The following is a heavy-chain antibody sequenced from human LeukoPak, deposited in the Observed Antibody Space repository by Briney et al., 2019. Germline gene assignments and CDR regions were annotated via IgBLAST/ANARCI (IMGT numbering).Heavy chain of an antibody. CDR3: ARAMATWFHTPGWIDY. J-gene: IGHJ4*02. CDR2: IYYSGST. D-gene: IGHD5-24*01. Sequence: SETLSLTCTVSGGSITSSYYWGWIRQPPGKGLEWIGSIYYSGSTYYNPSLKSRVTISVDTSKNQFSLKLSSVTAADTAVYYCARAMATWFHTPGWIDYWGQGTLVTVSS. V-gene: IGHV4-39*07. CDR1: GGSITSSYY.